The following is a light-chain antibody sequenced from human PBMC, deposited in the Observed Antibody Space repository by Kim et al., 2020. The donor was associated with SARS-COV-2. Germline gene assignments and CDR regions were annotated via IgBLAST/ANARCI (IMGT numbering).Light chain of an antibody. CDR1: HGISNY. V-gene: IGKV1-27*01. J-gene: IGKJ4*01. CDR3: QKYNSAPLT. Sequence: SSVGDRVTSTCRASHGISNYLAWYQQKPGKVPKLLIYAAATLQSGVPSRFSGSGSGTDFTLTISSLQPEDVATYYCQKYNSAPLTFGGGTKVDIK. CDR2: AAA.